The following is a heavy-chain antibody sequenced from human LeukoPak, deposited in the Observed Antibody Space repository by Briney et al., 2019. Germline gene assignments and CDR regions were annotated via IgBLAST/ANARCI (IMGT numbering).Heavy chain of an antibody. CDR1: GFTVSSNY. CDR2: IYSGGST. Sequence: GGSLRLSCAASGFTVSSNYMSWVRQAPGKGLEWVSAIYSGGSTYYADSVKGRFTISRDNSKNTLYLQMNSLRAEDTAVYYCARGGYCSSTSCSTGIAAAVRVDYWGQGTLVTVSS. J-gene: IGHJ4*02. D-gene: IGHD2-2*01. V-gene: IGHV3-66*01. CDR3: ARGGYCSSTSCSTGIAAAVRVDY.